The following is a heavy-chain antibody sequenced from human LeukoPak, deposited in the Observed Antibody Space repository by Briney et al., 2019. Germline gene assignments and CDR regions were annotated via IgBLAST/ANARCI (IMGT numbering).Heavy chain of an antibody. D-gene: IGHD3-16*02. J-gene: IGHJ5*02. CDR3: ARDDVYLDYVWGSYRPKTGHSFDP. V-gene: IGHV3-11*04. CDR2: ISSRGSTI. CDR1: GFTFSDYY. Sequence: PGGSLRLSCAASGFTFSDYYMSWIRQAPGKGLEWVSYISSRGSTIYFADSVKGRFTISRDNAKNLLSLKMNTLSAEDTAWYFWARDDVYLDYVWGSYRPKTGHSFDPWGQGTLVTVSS.